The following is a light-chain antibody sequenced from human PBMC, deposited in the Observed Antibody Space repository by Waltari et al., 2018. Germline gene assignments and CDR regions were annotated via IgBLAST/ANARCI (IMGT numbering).Light chain of an antibody. CDR3: QAWDSSTVV. CDR2: QDT. Sequence: SYELTQPPSVSVSPGQPASLTCSGAKLGATYVCWYQQKPGQSPVLVIYQDTKRPSGIPERFSGSNSGNTATLTISGTQAMDEADYYCQAWDSSTVVFGGGTKLTVL. V-gene: IGLV3-1*01. CDR1: KLGATY. J-gene: IGLJ2*01.